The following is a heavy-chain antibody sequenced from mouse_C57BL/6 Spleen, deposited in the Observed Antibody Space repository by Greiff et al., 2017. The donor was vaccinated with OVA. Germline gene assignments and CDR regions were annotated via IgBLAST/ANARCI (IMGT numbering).Heavy chain of an antibody. CDR3: ARGEPYCFDY. CDR1: GYTFTSYG. J-gene: IGHJ2*01. V-gene: IGHV1-81*01. Sequence: VQLQQSGAELVRPGASVKLSCTASGYTFTSYGISWVKQSPGQGLEWIGEINPRSGNTYYNEKFKGKATLTADKSSSTAYMELRSLTSEDSAVYFCARGEPYCFDYWGQGTTLTVSS. CDR2: INPRSGNT.